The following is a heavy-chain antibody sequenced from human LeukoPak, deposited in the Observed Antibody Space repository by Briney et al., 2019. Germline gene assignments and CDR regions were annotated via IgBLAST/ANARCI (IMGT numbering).Heavy chain of an antibody. CDR1: GGSISGYY. Sequence: PSETLSLTCTVSGGSISGYYWSWIRQPPGQGLEWIAYIHSNGYTNYNPSLKSRVTISVDTSKNQSSLKVTSVTAADTAMYYCTKREGPMSGSYDYFDPWGQGTLVTVS. CDR3: TKREGPMSGSYDYFDP. J-gene: IGHJ5*02. V-gene: IGHV4-4*09. D-gene: IGHD1-26*01. CDR2: IHSNGYT.